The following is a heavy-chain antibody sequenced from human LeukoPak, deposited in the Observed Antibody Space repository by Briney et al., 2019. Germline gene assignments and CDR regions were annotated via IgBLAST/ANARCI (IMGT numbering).Heavy chain of an antibody. Sequence: GASVKVSCKASGYTFTSYYMHWVRQAPGQGLEWMGIINPSGGSTSYAQKFQGRVTMTRDTSTSTAYMELSSLRSEDTAVYYCARDLGYCSSTSCPEGWFDPWGQGTLVTVSS. V-gene: IGHV1-46*01. CDR3: ARDLGYCSSTSCPEGWFDP. CDR1: GYTFTSYY. D-gene: IGHD2-2*01. CDR2: INPSGGST. J-gene: IGHJ5*02.